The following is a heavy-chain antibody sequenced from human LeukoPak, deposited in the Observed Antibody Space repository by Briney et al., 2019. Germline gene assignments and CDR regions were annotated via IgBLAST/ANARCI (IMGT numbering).Heavy chain of an antibody. D-gene: IGHD3-10*01. Sequence: GGSLRLSCAASGFTFDDYGMSWVRQAPGKGLEWVSGINWNGGSTGYADSVKGRFTISRDNAKNSLYLQMNSLRAEDTALYYCARDVPAALGFGDHADAFDIWGQGTMVTVSS. J-gene: IGHJ3*02. CDR1: GFTFDDYG. CDR3: ARDVPAALGFGDHADAFDI. V-gene: IGHV3-20*04. CDR2: INWNGGST.